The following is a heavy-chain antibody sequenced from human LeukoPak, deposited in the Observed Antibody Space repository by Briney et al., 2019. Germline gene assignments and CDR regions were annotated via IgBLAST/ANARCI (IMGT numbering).Heavy chain of an antibody. J-gene: IGHJ6*02. D-gene: IGHD2-15*01. CDR3: AVAYCSGGTCSHYGMDV. CDR2: IYPGDSDT. V-gene: IGHV5-51*01. Sequence: RRGESLKISCKGSGYSFTSYWIGWVRQMPGKGLEWMGIIYPGDSDTRYSPSFQGQVTISADKSISTAYLQWNSLKASDTAMYYCAVAYCSGGTCSHYGMDVWGQGTTVTVSS. CDR1: GYSFTSYW.